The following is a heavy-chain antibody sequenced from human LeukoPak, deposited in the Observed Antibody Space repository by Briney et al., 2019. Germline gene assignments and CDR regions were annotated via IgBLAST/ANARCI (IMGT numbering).Heavy chain of an antibody. CDR2: INHSGST. CDR1: GGSFSGYY. J-gene: IGHJ6*03. D-gene: IGHD1-26*01. V-gene: IGHV4-34*01. CDR3: ASQGHHGITVGTTLSYFYMDV. Sequence: PSETLSLTCAVYGGSFSGYYWSWLRQPPGKGLEWIGGINHSGSTNYKPSLTSRVTISVDTSKNQFSLKLSSVTAADTEFYYCASQGHHGITVGTTLSYFYMDVCGRGTTVTVSS.